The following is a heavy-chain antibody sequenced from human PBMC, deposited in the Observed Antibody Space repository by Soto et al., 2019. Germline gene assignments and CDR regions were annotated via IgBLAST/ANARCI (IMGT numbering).Heavy chain of an antibody. CDR1: GVTCSGAA. CDR3: TRLPDIVVVPAARRADV. Sequence: GGFVRFSCGAWGVTCSGAALLWDCLASGKGLEWVGRIRSKANSYATAYAASVKGRFTISRDDSKNTAYLQMNSLKTEDTAVYYCTRLPDIVVVPAARRADVWGQGT. D-gene: IGHD2-2*01. J-gene: IGHJ6*02. CDR2: IRSKANSYAT. V-gene: IGHV3-73*01.